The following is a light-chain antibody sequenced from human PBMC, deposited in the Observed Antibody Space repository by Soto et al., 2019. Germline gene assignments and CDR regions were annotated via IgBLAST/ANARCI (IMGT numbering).Light chain of an antibody. J-gene: IGLJ1*01. V-gene: IGLV1-47*03. Sequence: QSVLTQPPSASGTPGQGVTISCSGSTSNIGSNYVYWYQQLPGTAPKLLIYRNNQQPSGVPDRFSGSKSGTSASLAISGLWSDDEADYFCATWDDSLNGFYVFGTGTKLTVL. CDR1: TSNIGSNY. CDR2: RNN. CDR3: ATWDDSLNGFYV.